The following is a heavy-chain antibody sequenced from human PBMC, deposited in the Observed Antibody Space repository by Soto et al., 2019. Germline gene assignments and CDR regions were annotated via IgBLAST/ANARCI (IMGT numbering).Heavy chain of an antibody. V-gene: IGHV1-18*04. J-gene: IGHJ1*01. D-gene: IGHD2-21*02. CDR2: ISAYNGNT. CDR3: ARILAYCGGDCRYFQH. Sequence: ASVKVSCKASGYTFTSYGISWVRQAPGQGLEWMGWISAYNGNTNYAQKLQGRVTMTTDTSTSTAYMELRSLRSDDTAVYYCARILAYCGGDCRYFQHWGQGTLVTVSS. CDR1: GYTFTSYG.